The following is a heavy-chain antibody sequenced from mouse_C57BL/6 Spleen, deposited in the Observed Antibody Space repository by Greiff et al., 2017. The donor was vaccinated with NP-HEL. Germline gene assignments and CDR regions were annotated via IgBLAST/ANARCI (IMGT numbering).Heavy chain of an antibody. Sequence: EVKLQQSGAELVRPGASVKLSCTASGFNIKDDYMHWVKQRPEQGLEWIGWIDPENGDTEYASKFQDKATITADTSSNTAYLQLSSLTSEDTAVYYCTTVYFDYDYDAYWYFDVWGTGTTVTVSS. V-gene: IGHV14-4*01. CDR2: IDPENGDT. CDR1: GFNIKDDY. D-gene: IGHD2-4*01. J-gene: IGHJ1*03. CDR3: TTVYFDYDYDAYWYFDV.